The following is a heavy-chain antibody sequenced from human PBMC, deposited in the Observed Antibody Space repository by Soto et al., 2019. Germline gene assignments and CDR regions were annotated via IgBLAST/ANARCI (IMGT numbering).Heavy chain of an antibody. V-gene: IGHV3-23*01. CDR3: AKTTDGWFSAFES. Sequence: EVQLLESGGGLVQPGGSLRLSCAASGFVFSSYAMSWVRQAPGKGLEWVSAISGSGTTAYYADSVKGRFIFSRDNPKNTMYLQMNSLRAEDTAVYFCAKTTDGWFSAFESWGQGTVVTVSS. J-gene: IGHJ3*02. CDR2: ISGSGTTA. CDR1: GFVFSSYA. D-gene: IGHD6-19*01.